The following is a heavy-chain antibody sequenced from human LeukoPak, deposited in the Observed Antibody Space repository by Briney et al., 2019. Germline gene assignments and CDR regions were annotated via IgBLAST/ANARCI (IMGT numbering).Heavy chain of an antibody. D-gene: IGHD1-26*01. CDR1: GGSINSGTFY. V-gene: IGHV4-39*01. J-gene: IGHJ4*02. Sequence: SETLSLACTVSGGSINSGTFYWGWIRQPPGKGLEWIGSMYYDGSSYYNPSLKSRVTTSVGTSKNQFSQKLTSVTAADTAVYFCARRSDSGSDDGEDYFDYWGQGTLVTVSS. CDR3: ARRSDSGSDDGEDYFDY. CDR2: MYYDGSS.